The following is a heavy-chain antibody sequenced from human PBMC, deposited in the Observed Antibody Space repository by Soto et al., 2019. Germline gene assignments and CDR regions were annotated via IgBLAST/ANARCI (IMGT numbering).Heavy chain of an antibody. D-gene: IGHD3-22*01. CDR2: TNHSGST. V-gene: IGHV4-34*01. J-gene: IGHJ1*01. CDR3: ARYMSSGYLYIQH. Sequence: QVQLQQWGAGLLKPSETLSLTCAVYGGSFSGYYWTWIRQAPGKGLEWIGETNHSGSTNYNPSLKSRVTIAVHTSKNQFSLKLSSVNAADTAGYYCARYMSSGYLYIQHWGQGTQVTVSS. CDR1: GGSFSGYY.